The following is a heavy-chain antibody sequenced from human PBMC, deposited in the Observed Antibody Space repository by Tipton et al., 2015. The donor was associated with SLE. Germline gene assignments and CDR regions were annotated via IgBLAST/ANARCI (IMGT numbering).Heavy chain of an antibody. Sequence: TLSLPCTVSGGSISSYYWSWIRQPAGKGLEWIGRIYTSGSTNYNPSLKSRVTMSVDTSKNQFSLKLSSVTAADTAVYYCARDRDDSSGSLFDPWGQGTLVTVSS. J-gene: IGHJ5*02. CDR2: IYTSGST. D-gene: IGHD3-22*01. CDR3: ARDRDDSSGSLFDP. V-gene: IGHV4-4*07. CDR1: GGSISSYY.